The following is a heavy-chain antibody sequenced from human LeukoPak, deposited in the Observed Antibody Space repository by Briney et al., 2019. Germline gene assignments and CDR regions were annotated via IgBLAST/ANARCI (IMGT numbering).Heavy chain of an antibody. CDR1: GFTFGNYA. CDR2: ISGSSGST. Sequence: GGSLRLSCAASGFTFGNYAMNWVRQAPGKGLEWVSVISGSSGSTYYADSVKGRFTISRDNSRNTLYLQMNSLRAEDTAVYYCATAVASSSGWYADYWGQGTLVTVSS. J-gene: IGHJ4*02. V-gene: IGHV3-23*01. D-gene: IGHD6-19*01. CDR3: ATAVASSSGWYADY.